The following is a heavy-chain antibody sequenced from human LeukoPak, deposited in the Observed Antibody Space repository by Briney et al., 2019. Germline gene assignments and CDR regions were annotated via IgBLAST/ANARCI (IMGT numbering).Heavy chain of an antibody. D-gene: IGHD2-2*01. J-gene: IGHJ4*02. CDR2: INPNDGDT. Sequence: ASVRVSSKASGYTFTDYYMHWVRQAPGQGFEWMGWINPNDGDTNYSQKFQGRVTMTRDTSISTAHMEVSRLRSDDTAVYYCDRANFLCCSSSTCLFDYWGQGTLVTVSS. CDR1: GYTFTDYY. CDR3: DRANFLCCSSSTCLFDY. V-gene: IGHV1-2*02.